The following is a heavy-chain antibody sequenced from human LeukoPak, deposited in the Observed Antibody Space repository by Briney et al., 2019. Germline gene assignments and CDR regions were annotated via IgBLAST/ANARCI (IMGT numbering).Heavy chain of an antibody. CDR2: ISYDGSNK. CDR1: GFTFHNYW. J-gene: IGHJ6*02. Sequence: GRSLRLSCAASGFTFHNYWMSWVRQAPGKGLEWVAVISYDGSNKYYADSVKGRFTISRDNSKNTLYLQMNSLRAEDTAVYYCARGTPSSSGWLYYGMDVWGQGTTVTVSS. D-gene: IGHD6-19*01. CDR3: ARGTPSSSGWLYYGMDV. V-gene: IGHV3-30-3*01.